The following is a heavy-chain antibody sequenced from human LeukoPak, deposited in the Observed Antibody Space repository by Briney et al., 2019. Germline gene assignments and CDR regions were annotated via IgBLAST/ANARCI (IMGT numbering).Heavy chain of an antibody. D-gene: IGHD6-13*01. J-gene: IGHJ2*01. CDR2: INPNSGGT. V-gene: IGHV1-2*06. Sequence: ASVKVSCKASGYTFTGYYMHWVRQAPGQGLEWMGRINPNSGGTNYAQKFQGGVTMTRDTSISTAYMELSRLRSDDTAVYYCARDARIAAAGPSGWYFDLWGRGTLVTVSS. CDR1: GYTFTGYY. CDR3: ARDARIAAAGPSGWYFDL.